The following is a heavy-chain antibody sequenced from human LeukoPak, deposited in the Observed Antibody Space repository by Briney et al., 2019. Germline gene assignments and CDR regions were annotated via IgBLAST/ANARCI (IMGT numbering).Heavy chain of an antibody. Sequence: GGSLRLSCAASGFTFDDYGMSWVRQAPGKGLEWVSGINWNGGSTGYADSVKGRFTISRDNAKNSLYLQMSSLRAEDTAVYYCAELGITMIGGVWGKGTTVTISS. CDR3: AELGITMIGGV. D-gene: IGHD3-10*02. J-gene: IGHJ6*04. CDR1: GFTFDDYG. V-gene: IGHV3-20*04. CDR2: INWNGGST.